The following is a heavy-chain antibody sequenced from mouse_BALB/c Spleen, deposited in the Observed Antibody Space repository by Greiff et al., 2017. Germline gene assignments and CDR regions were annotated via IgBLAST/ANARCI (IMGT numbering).Heavy chain of an antibody. D-gene: IGHD2-4*01. CDR3: AGAYDYGTMDY. CDR1: GYTFSSYW. CDR2: ILPGSGST. V-gene: IGHV1-9*01. Sequence: VQVVESGAELMKPGASVKISCKATGYTFSSYWIEWVKQRPGHGLEWIGEILPGSGSTNYNEKFKGKATFTADTSSNTAYMQLSSLTSEDSAVYYCAGAYDYGTMDYWGQGTSVTVSS. J-gene: IGHJ4*01.